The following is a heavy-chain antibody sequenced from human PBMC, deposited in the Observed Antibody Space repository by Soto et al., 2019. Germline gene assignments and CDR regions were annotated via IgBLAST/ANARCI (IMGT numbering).Heavy chain of an antibody. J-gene: IGHJ5*02. CDR2: IIPIFGTA. CDR1: GGTFSSYA. V-gene: IGHV1-69*06. D-gene: IGHD3-10*01. CDR3: ARDFAGTMVRGVINAPDP. Sequence: QVQLVQSGAEVKKPGSSVKVSCKASGGTFSSYAISWVRQAPGQGLEWMGGIIPIFGTANYAQKFQGRVTITADKSTSTAYMELSSLRSEDTAVYYCARDFAGTMVRGVINAPDPWGQGTLVTVSS.